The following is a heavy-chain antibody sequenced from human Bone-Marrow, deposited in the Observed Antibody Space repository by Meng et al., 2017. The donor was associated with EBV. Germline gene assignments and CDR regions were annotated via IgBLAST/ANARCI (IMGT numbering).Heavy chain of an antibody. CDR2: IKSKTDGGTE. D-gene: IGHD6-19*01. J-gene: IGHJ4*02. CDR3: TIDPWWQWLVGGDYFDY. Sequence: EVQLVESGGGWVKPGGSLRVSCAGSGFSFTNAWMSWVRQAPGKGLEWVGRIKSKTDGGTEDYAAPVKGRFTISRDDSKNTVYLQMNSLKTEDTALYYCTIDPWWQWLVGGDYFDYWGQGTLVTVSS. V-gene: IGHV3-15*01. CDR1: GFSFTNAW.